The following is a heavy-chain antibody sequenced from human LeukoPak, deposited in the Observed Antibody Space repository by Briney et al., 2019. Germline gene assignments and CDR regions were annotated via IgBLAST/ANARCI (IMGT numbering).Heavy chain of an antibody. Sequence: ASVKVSCKASGGTFSSYAISWVRQAPGQGLEWMGGIIPIFGTANYAQKFQGRVTITADKSTSTAYMELSSLRSEDTAVYYCARTYSGYVSQGNDYWGQGTLVTVSS. V-gene: IGHV1-69*06. J-gene: IGHJ4*02. CDR3: ARTYSGYVSQGNDY. CDR1: GGTFSSYA. CDR2: IIPIFGTA. D-gene: IGHD5-12*01.